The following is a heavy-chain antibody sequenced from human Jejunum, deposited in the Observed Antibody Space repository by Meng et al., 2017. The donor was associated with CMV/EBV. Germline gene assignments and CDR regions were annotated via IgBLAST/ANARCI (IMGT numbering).Heavy chain of an antibody. D-gene: IGHD1-14*01. J-gene: IGHJ4*02. V-gene: IGHV1-69*01. CDR1: GSSFNNHT. Sequence: QVQLGGPVDEVEKPGSAVKVACSTSGSSFNNHTFSWGRQAPGQGLEWMGGLIAVFDKTKAAPRFQDRVTFTADESTSTAYMELSSLTFDDTAVYFCARGRRNEPLFDYWGQGTLVTVSS. CDR2: LIAVFDKT. CDR3: ARGRRNEPLFDY.